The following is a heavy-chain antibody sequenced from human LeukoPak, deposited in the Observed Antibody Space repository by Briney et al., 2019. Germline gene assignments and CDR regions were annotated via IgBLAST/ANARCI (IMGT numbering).Heavy chain of an antibody. CDR2: IYYSGST. Sequence: SETLSLTCTVSGGSISSHYWSWIRQPPGKGLEWIGYIYYSGSTNYIPSLKSRVTISVDTSKNQFSLKLSSVTAADTAVYYCARVDLYDFWSGYYTWGQGTLVTVSS. V-gene: IGHV4-59*11. CDR3: ARVDLYDFWSGYYT. J-gene: IGHJ5*02. CDR1: GGSISSHY. D-gene: IGHD3-3*01.